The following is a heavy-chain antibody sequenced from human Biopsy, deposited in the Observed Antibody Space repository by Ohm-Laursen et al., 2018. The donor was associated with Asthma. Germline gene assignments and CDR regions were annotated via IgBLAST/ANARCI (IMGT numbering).Heavy chain of an antibody. V-gene: IGHV1-69*13. CDR3: ARKAGSCISRTCYSLDF. D-gene: IGHD2-2*01. CDR2: INSVFGTT. J-gene: IGHJ4*02. CDR1: GGTFNTYV. Sequence: ASVKVSCKSLGGTFNTYVIGWVRQAPGQGFEWMGGINSVFGTTTYPQKFQDRVTITADDSTSTVYMELSSLRSEDTAVYYCARKAGSCISRTCYSLDFWGQGTLVTVSS.